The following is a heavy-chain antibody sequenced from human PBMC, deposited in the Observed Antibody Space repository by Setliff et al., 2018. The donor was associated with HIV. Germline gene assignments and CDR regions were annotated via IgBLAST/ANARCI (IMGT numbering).Heavy chain of an antibody. D-gene: IGHD6-19*01. CDR2: IHHSGST. J-gene: IGHJ6*03. V-gene: IGHV4-4*02. CDR3: ARAGAIPSWAVSGLSYYYYMDV. Sequence: SETLSLTCAVSSGSITSSNWWNWVRQPPGKGLEWIGEIHHSGSTNYNPSLKSRVTISVDTSKNHFSLKLTSVTAEDTAVYYCARAGAIPSWAVSGLSYYYYMDVWGKGTTVTVSS. CDR1: SGSITSSNW.